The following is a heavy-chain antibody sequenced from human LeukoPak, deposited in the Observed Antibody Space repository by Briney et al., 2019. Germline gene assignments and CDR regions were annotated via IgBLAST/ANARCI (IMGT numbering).Heavy chain of an antibody. J-gene: IGHJ4*02. D-gene: IGHD4-17*01. Sequence: GGSLRLSCAASGFTFSKYAMSWVRQAPGKGLEWVSAISPSNGNTFYADSVKGRFTVSRDNSKNTLSLQMNSLRAEDTALYYCAKDSSVPYGITDWGQGTLVTVS. CDR3: AKDSSVPYGITD. V-gene: IGHV3-23*01. CDR1: GFTFSKYA. CDR2: ISPSNGNT.